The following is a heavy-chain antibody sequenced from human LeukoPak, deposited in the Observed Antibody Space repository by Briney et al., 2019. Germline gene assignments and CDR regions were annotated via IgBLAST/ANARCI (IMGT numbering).Heavy chain of an antibody. Sequence: GGSLRLSCAASGFTFSGSAMSWVRQAPGEGLEWVSVISYSGANSYYTDSVRGRFTISRDNSKDTLFLQMNSLTAEDTAIYLCARDIPLSTWGLGTMVTVSS. CDR3: ARDIPLST. D-gene: IGHD3-16*02. CDR1: GFTFSGSA. J-gene: IGHJ3*01. V-gene: IGHV3-23*01. CDR2: ISYSGANS.